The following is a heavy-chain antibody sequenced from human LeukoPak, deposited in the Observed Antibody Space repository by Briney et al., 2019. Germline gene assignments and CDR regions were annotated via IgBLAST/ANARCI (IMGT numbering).Heavy chain of an antibody. D-gene: IGHD3-3*01. CDR1: GFTFSGSA. CDR3: TAGLRFLEWSQYY. V-gene: IGHV3-73*01. J-gene: IGHJ4*02. CDR2: IRSKANNYAT. Sequence: GGSLRLSCAASGFTFSGSAMHWVRQASGKGLEWVGRIRSKANNYATAYAASLKGRFTISRDDSKNTAYLQLNSPKTEDTAVYYCTAGLRFLEWSQYYWGQGTLVTVSS.